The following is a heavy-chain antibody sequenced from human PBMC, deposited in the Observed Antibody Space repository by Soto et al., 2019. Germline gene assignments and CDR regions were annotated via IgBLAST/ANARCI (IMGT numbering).Heavy chain of an antibody. Sequence: GGSLRLSCAASGFTFSSYAMHWVRQAPGKGLEWVAVISYDGSNKYYADSVKGRFTISRDNSKNTLYLQMNSLRAEDTAVYYCARASAYGAGAYKNCPNIDYSRQGTLDIVYS. CDR1: GFTFSSYA. D-gene: IGHD3-10*01. CDR2: ISYDGSNK. J-gene: IGHJ4*02. CDR3: ARASAYGAGAYKNCPNIDY. V-gene: IGHV3-30-3*01.